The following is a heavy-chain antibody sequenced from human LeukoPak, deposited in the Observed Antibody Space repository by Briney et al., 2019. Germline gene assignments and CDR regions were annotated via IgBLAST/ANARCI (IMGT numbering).Heavy chain of an antibody. CDR2: ISHSGST. V-gene: IGHV4-34*01. Sequence: SETLSLTCAVYGGSFNDYYWSWIRQPPGKGLEWIGEISHSGSTKYNPSLKSRVTISVDTSKNQFSLKLSSVTAADTAVYYCARELGRRWAAAGKMDYFDYWGQGTLVTVSS. CDR1: GGSFNDYY. D-gene: IGHD6-13*01. J-gene: IGHJ4*02. CDR3: ARELGRRWAAAGKMDYFDY.